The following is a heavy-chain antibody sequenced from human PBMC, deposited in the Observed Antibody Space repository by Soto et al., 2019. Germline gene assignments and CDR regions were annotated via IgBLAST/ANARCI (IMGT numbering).Heavy chain of an antibody. CDR3: AKDPIVATPAPIYFDY. D-gene: IGHD5-12*01. J-gene: IGHJ4*02. CDR2: ISGSGGST. V-gene: IGHV3-23*01. CDR1: GFTFSSYA. Sequence: GGSLRLSCAASGFTFSSYAMSWVRQAPGKGLEWVSAISGSGGSTYYADSVKGRFTISRDNSKNTLYLQMNRLRAEDTAVYYCAKDPIVATPAPIYFDYWGQGTLVTVSS.